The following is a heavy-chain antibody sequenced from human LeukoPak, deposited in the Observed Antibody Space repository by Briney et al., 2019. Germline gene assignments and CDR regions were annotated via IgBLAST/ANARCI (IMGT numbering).Heavy chain of an antibody. CDR3: AKVHGSGSYYGGTVDY. Sequence: GGSLRLSCAASGFTFSSYAMSWVRQAPGKGLEWVSAISGSGGSTYYADSVKGRFTISRDNSKNTLYLQMNSLRAEDTAVYYCAKVHGSGSYYGGTVDYWGQGTLVTVSS. V-gene: IGHV3-23*01. J-gene: IGHJ4*02. CDR1: GFTFSSYA. D-gene: IGHD1-26*01. CDR2: ISGSGGST.